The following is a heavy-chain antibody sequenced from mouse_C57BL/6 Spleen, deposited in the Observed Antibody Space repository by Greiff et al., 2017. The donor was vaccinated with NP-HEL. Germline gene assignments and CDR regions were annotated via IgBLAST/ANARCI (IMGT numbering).Heavy chain of an antibody. CDR2: IDPSDSYT. V-gene: IGHV1-50*01. CDR1: GYTFTSYW. CDR3: ARKVPFAY. D-gene: IGHD1-3*01. J-gene: IGHJ3*01. Sequence: QVQLQQPGAELVKPGASVKLSCKASGYTFTSYWMQWVKQRPGPGLEWIGEIDPSDSYTNYNQKFKGKATLTVDTSSSTAYMQLSSLTSEVSAVYYCARKVPFAYWGQGTLVTVSA.